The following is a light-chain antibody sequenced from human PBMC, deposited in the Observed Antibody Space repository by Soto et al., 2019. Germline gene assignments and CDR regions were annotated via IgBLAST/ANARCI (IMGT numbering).Light chain of an antibody. CDR1: SSNIGSNI. J-gene: IGLJ2*01. V-gene: IGLV1-44*01. CDR3: AAWDDSLDGVL. Sequence: QSVLTQPPSASGTPGQSVTISCSGSSSNIGSNIVNWYQHLPGAAPKLLIYNDTQQPSGVPDRFSGSKSGTSASLAIRGLQSEDEADYYCAAWDDSLDGVLFGGGTKLTVL. CDR2: NDT.